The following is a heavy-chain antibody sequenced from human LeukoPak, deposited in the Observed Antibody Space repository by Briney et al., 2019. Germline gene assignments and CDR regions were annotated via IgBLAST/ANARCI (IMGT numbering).Heavy chain of an antibody. CDR2: INDSEST. D-gene: IGHD2-2*02. Sequence: SETLSLTCAVYGGSFSGYYWSWIRQPPGKGLEWIGEINDSESTSYAPSLKNRVTISLDTSKNQFSLKMFSMTAAGTAVYYCARARFEVYTMRSFYYGMDVWGQGTTVTVSS. J-gene: IGHJ6*02. CDR3: ARARFEVYTMRSFYYGMDV. V-gene: IGHV4-34*01. CDR1: GGSFSGYY.